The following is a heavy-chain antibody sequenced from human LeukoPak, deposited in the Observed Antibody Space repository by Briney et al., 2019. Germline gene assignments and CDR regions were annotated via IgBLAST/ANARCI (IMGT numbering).Heavy chain of an antibody. CDR3: AKVASAGFIAYYFDY. Sequence: GGSLRLSCAASGFTSSRYGMHWVRQAPGRGLEWVAVISYDGSNKYYADSVKGGFTISRHISKNTLYLQMNSLRAEDTAVYYCAKVASAGFIAYYFDYCGQGTLVTV. V-gene: IGHV3-30*18. CDR2: ISYDGSNK. J-gene: IGHJ4*02. CDR1: GFTSSRYG. D-gene: IGHD3-16*02.